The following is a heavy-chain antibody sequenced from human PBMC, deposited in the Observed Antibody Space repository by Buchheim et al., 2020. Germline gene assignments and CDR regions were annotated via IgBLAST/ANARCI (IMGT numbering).Heavy chain of an antibody. Sequence: EVQLVESGGGLAQPGGSLRLSCAASGFTFSSYWMHWVRQAPGKGLVWVSRINSDGSSTSYADSVKGRFTISRDNAKNTLYLQMNSLRAEDTAVYYCARALMDYDILTGYYMRGMDVWGQGTT. CDR2: INSDGSST. J-gene: IGHJ6*02. D-gene: IGHD3-9*01. CDR1: GFTFSSYW. CDR3: ARALMDYDILTGYYMRGMDV. V-gene: IGHV3-74*01.